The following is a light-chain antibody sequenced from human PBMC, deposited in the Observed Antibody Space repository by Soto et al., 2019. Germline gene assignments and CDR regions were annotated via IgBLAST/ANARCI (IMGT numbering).Light chain of an antibody. CDR2: KAS. V-gene: IGKV1-5*03. CDR1: QTISSW. CDR3: QGYISNCEE. J-gene: IGKJ1*01. Sequence: DIQMTQSPSTLSGSVGDRVTITCRASQTISSWLAWYQQKPGKAPKLLIYKASTLKSGVPSRFSGSGSGTEVSMSIISLKPEDLGTYYRQGYISNCEELGQGTEVDIK.